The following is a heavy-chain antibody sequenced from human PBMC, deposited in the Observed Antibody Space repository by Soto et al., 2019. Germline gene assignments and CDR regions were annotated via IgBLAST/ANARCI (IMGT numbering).Heavy chain of an antibody. D-gene: IGHD3-3*01. CDR3: ARDPPSVRTILGVVIRAYYYYGMDV. J-gene: IGHJ6*02. V-gene: IGHV3-30-3*01. CDR1: GFTFSSYA. Sequence: QVQLVESGGGVVQPGRSLRLSCAASGFTFSSYAMHWVRQAPGKGLEWVAVISYDGSNKYYADSVKGRFTISRDNSKNTLYQQLHSLRAEDTAVYYCARDPPSVRTILGVVIRAYYYYGMDVWGQGTTVTVSS. CDR2: ISYDGSNK.